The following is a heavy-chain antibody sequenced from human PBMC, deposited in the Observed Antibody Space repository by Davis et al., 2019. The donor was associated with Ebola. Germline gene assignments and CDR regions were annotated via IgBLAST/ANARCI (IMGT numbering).Heavy chain of an antibody. Sequence: GESLKISCAASGFTFSSYGMHWVRQAPGKGLEWVAVISYDGSNKYYADSVKGRFTISRDNSKNTLYLQMNSLRVEDTAVYYCARGNYGMDVWGQGTTVTISS. CDR2: ISYDGSNK. CDR1: GFTFSSYG. J-gene: IGHJ6*02. CDR3: ARGNYGMDV. V-gene: IGHV3-30*03.